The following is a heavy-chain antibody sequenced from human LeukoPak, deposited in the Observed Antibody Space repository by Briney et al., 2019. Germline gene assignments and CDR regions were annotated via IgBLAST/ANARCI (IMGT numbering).Heavy chain of an antibody. CDR2: ISAYNGNT. Sequence: ASVKVSFKASGYTFTSYGISWVRQAPGQGLEWMGWISAYNGNTNYAQKLQGRVTMTTDTSTSTAYMELSRLRSDDTAVYYCAREMTIAALDYWGQGTLVTVSS. D-gene: IGHD6-6*01. CDR1: GYTFTSYG. J-gene: IGHJ4*02. CDR3: AREMTIAALDY. V-gene: IGHV1-18*01.